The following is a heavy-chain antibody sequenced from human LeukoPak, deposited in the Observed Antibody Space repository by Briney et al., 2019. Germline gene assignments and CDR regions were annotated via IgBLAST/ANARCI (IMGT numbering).Heavy chain of an antibody. J-gene: IGHJ4*02. D-gene: IGHD1-26*01. CDR2: ISYDGSNK. V-gene: IGHV3-30*18. CDR1: GFTFSSYG. Sequence: GGSLRLSCAASGFTFSSYGMHWVRQAPGKGLEWVAVISYDGSNKYYADSVKGRFTISRDNSKNTLYLQMSSLRAEDTAVYYCAKAIRKWELESYFDYWGQGTLVTVSS. CDR3: AKAIRKWELESYFDY.